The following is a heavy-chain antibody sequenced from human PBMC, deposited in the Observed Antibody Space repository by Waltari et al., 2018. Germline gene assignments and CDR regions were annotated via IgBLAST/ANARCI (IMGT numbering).Heavy chain of an antibody. V-gene: IGHV3-21*01. Sequence: EVQLVESGGGLVKPGGSLRLSCAASGFTFSSYSMNWVRQAPGKGLGWVASISSSSSYIYYADSVKGRFTISRDNAKNSLYLQMNSLRAEDTAVYYCARAKLDGGSYPDYWGQGTLVTVSS. CDR1: GFTFSSYS. CDR2: ISSSSSYI. CDR3: ARAKLDGGSYPDY. D-gene: IGHD1-26*01. J-gene: IGHJ4*02.